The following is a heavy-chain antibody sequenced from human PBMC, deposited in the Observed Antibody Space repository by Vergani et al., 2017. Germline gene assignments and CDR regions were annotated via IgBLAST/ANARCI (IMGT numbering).Heavy chain of an antibody. CDR1: GGSISSYY. Sequence: QVQLQESGPGLVKPSETLSLTCTVSGGSISSYYWSWIRQPPGKGLEWIGYIYYSGSTNYNPSLKSRVTISVDTSKNQFSLKLSSVTAADTAVYYCAAYITMVRGVNGHYYGMDVWGQGTTVTVSS. V-gene: IGHV4-59*01. J-gene: IGHJ6*02. CDR2: IYYSGST. D-gene: IGHD3-10*01. CDR3: AAYITMVRGVNGHYYGMDV.